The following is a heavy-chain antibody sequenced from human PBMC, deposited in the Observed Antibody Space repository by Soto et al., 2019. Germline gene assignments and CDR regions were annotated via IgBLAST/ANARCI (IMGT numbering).Heavy chain of an antibody. D-gene: IGHD2-15*01. CDR1: GFTFSSYG. CDR3: AKAMVVAATMTDY. CDR2: ISYDGSNK. Sequence: GGSLRLSCAASGFTFSSYGMHWVRQAPGKGLEWVAVISYDGSNKYYADSVKGRFTISRDNSKNTLYLQMNSLRAEDTAVYYCAKAMVVAATMTDYWGQGTLGTAPQ. V-gene: IGHV3-30*18. J-gene: IGHJ4*02.